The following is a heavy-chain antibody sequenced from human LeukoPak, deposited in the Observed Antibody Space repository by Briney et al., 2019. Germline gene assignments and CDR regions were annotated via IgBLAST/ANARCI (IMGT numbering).Heavy chain of an antibody. V-gene: IGHV1-2*02. J-gene: IGHJ6*02. CDR1: GYTFTGYY. D-gene: IGHD2-15*01. CDR2: INPNSGGT. Sequence: ASVKVSCKASGYTFTGYYMHWVRQAPGQGLEWMGWINPNSGGTNYAQKFQGRVTMTRDTSISTAYMELSRLRSDDTAVYYCARARDIVVVVAATPLHDYGMDVWGQGTTVTVSS. CDR3: ARARDIVVVVAATPLHDYGMDV.